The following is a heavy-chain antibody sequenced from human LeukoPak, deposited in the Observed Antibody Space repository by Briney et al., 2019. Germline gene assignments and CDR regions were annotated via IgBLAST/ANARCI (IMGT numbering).Heavy chain of an antibody. J-gene: IGHJ4*02. CDR3: AKGDSGSYWVFDY. Sequence: GGSLSLSCAASGFTFSSYAMSWVRQAPGKGLEWVSAISGSGGSTYYADSVKGRFTISRDNSKNTLYLQMNSLRAEDTAVYYCAKGDSGSYWVFDYWGQGTLVTVSS. CDR2: ISGSGGST. D-gene: IGHD1-26*01. CDR1: GFTFSSYA. V-gene: IGHV3-23*01.